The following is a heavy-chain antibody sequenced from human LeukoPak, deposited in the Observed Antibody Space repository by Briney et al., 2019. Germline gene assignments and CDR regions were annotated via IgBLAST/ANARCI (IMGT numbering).Heavy chain of an antibody. Sequence: GGSLRLSCAASGFTFSSYAMSWVRQAPGKGLEWVSAISGSGGSTYYADSVKGRFTISRDNSKNTLYLQMNSLRAEDTAVYYCAKDPYYDSSGYCLGVFDYWGQGTLVTVSS. V-gene: IGHV3-23*01. J-gene: IGHJ4*02. CDR2: ISGSGGST. D-gene: IGHD3-22*01. CDR3: AKDPYYDSSGYCLGVFDY. CDR1: GFTFSSYA.